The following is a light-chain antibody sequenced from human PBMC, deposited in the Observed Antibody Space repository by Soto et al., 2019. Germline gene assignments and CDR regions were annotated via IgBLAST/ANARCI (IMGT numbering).Light chain of an antibody. CDR3: QQHGQWPIT. Sequence: EIVMTKSPATLSVSPWQRAPLSCRVSQSVNSNYLAWYQQKPGQAPRLLIYGISKRATDIPDRFSGSGSGTEFTLTISSLQPEDFATYYCQQHGQWPITFGQGTRLEIK. CDR1: QSVNSN. CDR2: GIS. J-gene: IGKJ5*01. V-gene: IGKV3D-15*01.